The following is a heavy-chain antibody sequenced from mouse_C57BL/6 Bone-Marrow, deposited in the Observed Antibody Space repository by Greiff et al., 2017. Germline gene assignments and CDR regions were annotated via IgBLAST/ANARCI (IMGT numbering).Heavy chain of an antibody. CDR3: ARHGSSLAWFAY. CDR2: ISNGGSYT. D-gene: IGHD1-1*01. CDR1: GFTFSSYG. Sequence: EVKLVESGGDLVKPGGSLKLSCAASGFTFSSYGMSWVRQTPDKRLEWVATISNGGSYTYYPDSVKGRFTISRDNAKNTLYLQMSSLKSEDTAMYYCARHGSSLAWFAYWGQGTLVTVSA. J-gene: IGHJ3*01. V-gene: IGHV5-6*01.